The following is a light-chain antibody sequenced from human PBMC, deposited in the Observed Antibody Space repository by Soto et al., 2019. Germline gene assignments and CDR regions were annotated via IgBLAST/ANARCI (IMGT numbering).Light chain of an antibody. CDR3: HHYNDRPPT. CDR2: GAS. Sequence: EIVLTQSPVTLSVSPGERATLSCRASQSVSSNLAWYQQKPGQAPRLLMYGASTRASGIPARFSGSGSGTEFTLTISSLQSEDFAVYYCHHYNDRPPTFGQGTKVEIK. V-gene: IGKV3-15*01. CDR1: QSVSSN. J-gene: IGKJ1*01.